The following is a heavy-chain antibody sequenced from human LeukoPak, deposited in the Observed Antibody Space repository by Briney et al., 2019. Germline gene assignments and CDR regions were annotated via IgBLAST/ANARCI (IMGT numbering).Heavy chain of an antibody. J-gene: IGHJ4*02. Sequence: PGGSLRLSCTASGFTFGDYAVSWIRQAPGKGLEWVGFIRSKTHGGTTEYATSVNGRFTISRDDSKSIAFLQMNSLKTEDTALYYCSRGYGGFQYYYFDYWGQGTLVTVSS. D-gene: IGHD4-23*01. CDR1: GFTFGDYA. CDR2: IRSKTHGGTT. CDR3: SRGYGGFQYYYFDY. V-gene: IGHV3-49*03.